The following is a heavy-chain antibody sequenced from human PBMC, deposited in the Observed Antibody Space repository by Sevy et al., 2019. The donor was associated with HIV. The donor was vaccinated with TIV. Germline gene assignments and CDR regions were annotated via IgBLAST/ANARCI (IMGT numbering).Heavy chain of an antibody. CDR3: ARLSYYDSSGYPGGYFDY. CDR2: IYSGGST. V-gene: IGHV3-53*01. J-gene: IGHJ4*02. CDR1: GFTVSSNY. Sequence: GGSLRLSCAASGFTVSSNYMSWVRQAPGKGLESVSVIYSGGSTYYADSVKGRFTISRDNSKNTRYLQLNSLRAEDTSVYYCARLSYYDSSGYPGGYFDYWGQGTLVTVSS. D-gene: IGHD3-22*01.